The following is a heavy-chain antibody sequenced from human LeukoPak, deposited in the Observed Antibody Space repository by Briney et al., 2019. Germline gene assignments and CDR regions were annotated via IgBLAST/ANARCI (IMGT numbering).Heavy chain of an antibody. V-gene: IGHV4-59*01. D-gene: IGHD2-15*01. CDR3: ARVRCSGGSCYSVDAFDI. J-gene: IGHJ3*02. CDR1: GGSLSSYY. Sequence: SETLSLTCTVSGGSLSSYYWSWIRQPPGKGLEWIGYIYYSGSTNYNPSLKSRVTISVDTSKNQFSLKLSSVTAADTAVYYCARVRCSGGSCYSVDAFDIWGQGTMVTVSS. CDR2: IYYSGST.